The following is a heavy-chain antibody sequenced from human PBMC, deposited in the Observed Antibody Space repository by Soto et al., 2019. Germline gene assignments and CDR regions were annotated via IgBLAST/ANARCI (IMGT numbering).Heavy chain of an antibody. V-gene: IGHV3-66*01. J-gene: IGHJ6*02. CDR3: VRENYYYGMDV. Sequence: EVQLEESGGTLVQPWGSLRLSCAASGFDASVNFMTWVRQAPGKGLEWVSAINNAYTTFYADSVKGRFTISRDNSKNTVYLQMNSLRVEDTAKYYCVRENYYYGMDVWGQGTAVTVSS. CDR1: GFDASVNF. CDR2: INNAYTT.